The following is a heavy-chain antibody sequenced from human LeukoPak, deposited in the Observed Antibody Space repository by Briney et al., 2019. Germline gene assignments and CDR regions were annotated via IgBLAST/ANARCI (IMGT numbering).Heavy chain of an antibody. V-gene: IGHV3-66*01. J-gene: IGHJ4*02. CDR2: IYSGGNT. Sequence: GGSLRLSCAASGFTVSSNYMSWVRQAPGKGLEWVSVIYSGGNTYYTDSVKGRFTISRDNSKNTLYLQMNSLRGEDKAVYFCAKDLIAPRPSYFDYWGQGTLVTVSS. D-gene: IGHD6-6*01. CDR1: GFTVSSNY. CDR3: AKDLIAPRPSYFDY.